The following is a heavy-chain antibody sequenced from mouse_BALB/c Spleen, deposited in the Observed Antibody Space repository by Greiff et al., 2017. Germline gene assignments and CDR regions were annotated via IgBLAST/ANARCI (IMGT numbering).Heavy chain of an antibody. V-gene: IGHV2-9*02. CDR2: IWAGGST. CDR3: ARDSYDYDYEKFAY. CDR1: GFSLTSYG. D-gene: IGHD2-4*01. Sequence: QVQLKESGPGLVAPSQSLSITCTVSGFSLTSYGVHWVRQPPGKGLEWLGVIWAGGSTNYNSALMSRLSISKDNSKSQVFLKMNSLQTDDTAMYYCARDSYDYDYEKFAYWGQGTLVTVSA. J-gene: IGHJ3*01.